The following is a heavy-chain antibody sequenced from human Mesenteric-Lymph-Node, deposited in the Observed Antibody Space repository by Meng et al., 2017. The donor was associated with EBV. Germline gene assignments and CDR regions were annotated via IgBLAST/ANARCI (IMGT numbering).Heavy chain of an antibody. CDR1: GDSVSSNSAA. CDR3: ASSRPLAGNWNYHY. CDR2: TYYRSKWYN. D-gene: IGHD1-7*01. J-gene: IGHJ4*02. V-gene: IGHV6-1*01. Sequence: QVQLQQSGPGLVKPSQTLPLTCAISGDSVSSNSAAWNWIRQSPSRGLEWLGRTYYRSKWYNDYAVSVKSRITINPDTSKNQFSLQLNSVTPEDTAVYYCASSRPLAGNWNYHYLGQGTLVTVAS.